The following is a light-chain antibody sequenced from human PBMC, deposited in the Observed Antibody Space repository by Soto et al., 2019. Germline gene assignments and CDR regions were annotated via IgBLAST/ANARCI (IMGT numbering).Light chain of an antibody. CDR2: AAS. CDR1: QAISSW. V-gene: IGKV1D-12*01. Sequence: DIQMTQSPSSVSASVGDRVTITCRASQAISSWLAWYQQKPGKAPKLLIYAASSLQSGVPSRFSGSGSGTDFTLTISSLQPEDFATYYCQQANSFLEITFGQGTRLEIK. CDR3: QQANSFLEIT. J-gene: IGKJ5*01.